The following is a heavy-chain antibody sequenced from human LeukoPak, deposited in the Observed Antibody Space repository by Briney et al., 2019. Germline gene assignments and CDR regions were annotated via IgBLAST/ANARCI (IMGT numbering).Heavy chain of an antibody. J-gene: IGHJ4*02. D-gene: IGHD1-26*01. CDR1: GFTLSSYW. CDR3: VRSVSGRYGLFDC. Sequence: GGSLRLSCAVSGFTLSSYWMHWVRQIPGKGLVWVSRISPDGRSTSYADSVKGRFTISRDNARNTLFLQMDSLRGEDTAVYYCVRSVSGRYGLFDCWGQGTLVTVSS. V-gene: IGHV3-74*01. CDR2: ISPDGRST.